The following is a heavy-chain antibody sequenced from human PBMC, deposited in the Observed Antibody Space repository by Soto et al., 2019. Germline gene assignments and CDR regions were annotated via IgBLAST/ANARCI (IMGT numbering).Heavy chain of an antibody. D-gene: IGHD6-13*01. Sequence: QVQLVQSGAEVKKPGSSVKVSCKASGGTFSSYAISWVRQAPGQGLEWMGGSIPIFGTANYAQKFQGRVTSTAYESTSTAYMELSSLRSEDTAVYYCARWRKPAPSIEAAVNDICGQGTMVTVSS. J-gene: IGHJ3*02. V-gene: IGHV1-69*01. CDR3: ARWRKPAPSIEAAVNDI. CDR1: GGTFSSYA. CDR2: SIPIFGTA.